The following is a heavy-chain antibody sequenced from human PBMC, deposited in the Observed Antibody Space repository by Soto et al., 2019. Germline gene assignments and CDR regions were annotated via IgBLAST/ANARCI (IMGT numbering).Heavy chain of an antibody. Sequence: EVQLLESGGGLVQPGGSLRLSCAASGFTFSSYAMSWVRQAPGKGLEWVSAISGSGGSTYYADSVKGRFTISRDNSKNTLYLQRNSLRAEDTAVYYWAKEDGDYVDYYYGMDVWGQGTTVTVSS. CDR2: ISGSGGST. V-gene: IGHV3-23*01. D-gene: IGHD4-17*01. J-gene: IGHJ6*02. CDR3: AKEDGDYVDYYYGMDV. CDR1: GFTFSSYA.